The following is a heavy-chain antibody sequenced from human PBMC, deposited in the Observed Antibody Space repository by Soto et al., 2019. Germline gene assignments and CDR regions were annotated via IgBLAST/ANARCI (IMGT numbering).Heavy chain of an antibody. Sequence: GGSLRLSCAISGFSVSSNYLSWVRQAPGKGLEWVSVHYSGGSTYYADSVKGRFTISRDNAKDSLSLQMNSLRGEDTAFYYCARDVGPVTIFGEALSGYFDFWGQGTLVTVSS. V-gene: IGHV3-53*01. CDR2: HYSGGST. CDR3: ARDVGPVTIFGEALSGYFDF. J-gene: IGHJ4*02. D-gene: IGHD3-3*01. CDR1: GFSVSSNY.